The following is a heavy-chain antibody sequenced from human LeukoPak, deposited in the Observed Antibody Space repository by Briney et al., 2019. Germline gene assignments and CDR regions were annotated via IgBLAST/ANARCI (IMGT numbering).Heavy chain of an antibody. Sequence: ASVKVSCKASGYTFTGYYMHWVRQAPGQGLEWMGWINTNTGNPTYAQGFTGRFVFSLDTSVSTAYLQISSLKAEDTAVYYCAREPLLGLISHDAFDIWGQGTMVTVSS. D-gene: IGHD7-27*01. J-gene: IGHJ3*02. V-gene: IGHV7-4-1*02. CDR2: INTNTGNP. CDR1: GYTFTGYY. CDR3: AREPLLGLISHDAFDI.